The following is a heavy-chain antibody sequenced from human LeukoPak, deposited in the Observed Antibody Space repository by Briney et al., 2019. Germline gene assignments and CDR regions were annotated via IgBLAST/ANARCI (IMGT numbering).Heavy chain of an antibody. D-gene: IGHD3-9*01. CDR3: ARTLRYYDILTGYQQNAFDI. Sequence: SETLSLTCTVSGGSLSSYYWSWIRQPPGKGLEWIGYIYYSGSTNYNPSLKSRVTISVDTSKNQFSLKLSSVTAADTAVYYCARTLRYYDILTGYQQNAFDIWGQGTMVTVSS. J-gene: IGHJ3*02. V-gene: IGHV4-59*01. CDR2: IYYSGST. CDR1: GGSLSSYY.